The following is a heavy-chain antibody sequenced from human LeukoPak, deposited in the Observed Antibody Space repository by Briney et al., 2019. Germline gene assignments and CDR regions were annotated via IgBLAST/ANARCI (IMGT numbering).Heavy chain of an antibody. D-gene: IGHD6-13*01. CDR3: AGCIAAAGRDYYYYGMDV. J-gene: IGHJ6*02. Sequence: SETLSLTCAVYGGSFSGYYWSWIRQPPGQGLEWIGEINHSGSTNYNPSLKSRVTISVDTSKNQFSLKLSSVTAADTAVYYCAGCIAAAGRDYYYYGMDVWGQGTTVTVSS. CDR2: INHSGST. V-gene: IGHV4-34*01. CDR1: GGSFSGYY.